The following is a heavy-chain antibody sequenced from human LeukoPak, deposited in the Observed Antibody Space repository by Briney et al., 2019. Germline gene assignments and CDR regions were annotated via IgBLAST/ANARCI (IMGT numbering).Heavy chain of an antibody. CDR3: ANPTPYSSSPPSGFDP. Sequence: GGSLRLSCAASGFTFSHYGMHWVRQAPGKGLEWVAFIRYDGSNKSYGDSVKGRFTISRDNSKNTLYLQMNSLRAEDTAVYYCANPTPYSSSPPSGFDPWGQGTLVTVSS. J-gene: IGHJ5*02. D-gene: IGHD6-6*01. CDR1: GFTFSHYG. V-gene: IGHV3-30*02. CDR2: IRYDGSNK.